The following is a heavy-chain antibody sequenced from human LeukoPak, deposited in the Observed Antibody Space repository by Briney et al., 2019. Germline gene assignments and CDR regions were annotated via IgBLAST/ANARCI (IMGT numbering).Heavy chain of an antibody. V-gene: IGHV3-21*01. CDR3: ARDMTTARFDN. Sequence: GGSLRLSCAASGFTFSNYPMDWVRQAPGKGVGWVSYISSSSTYIYHADSVKGRFTISRDNAKNSLYLQINSLRAEDTAVYYCARDMTTARFDNWGQGTLVTVSS. CDR1: GFTFSNYP. D-gene: IGHD4-17*01. CDR2: ISSSSTYI. J-gene: IGHJ4*02.